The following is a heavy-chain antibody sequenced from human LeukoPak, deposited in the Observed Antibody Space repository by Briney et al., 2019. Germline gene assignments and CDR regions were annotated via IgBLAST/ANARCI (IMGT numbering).Heavy chain of an antibody. CDR1: GGSISSSSYY. V-gene: IGHV4-39*07. D-gene: IGHD3-10*01. Sequence: SETLSLTCTVSGGSISSSSYYWGWIRQPPGKGLEWIGNMYYSGSTYYNPSLKSRVTILVDTSKNQFSLKLCSVTAADTAVYYCAREKGYYGSGSWGEFDYWGQGTLVTVSS. J-gene: IGHJ4*02. CDR3: AREKGYYGSGSWGEFDY. CDR2: MYYSGST.